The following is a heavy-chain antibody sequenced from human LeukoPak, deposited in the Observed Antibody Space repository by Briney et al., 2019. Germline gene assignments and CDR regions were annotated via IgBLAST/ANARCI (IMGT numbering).Heavy chain of an antibody. CDR1: GFIFSDYY. V-gene: IGHV3-11*05. J-gene: IGHJ4*02. CDR3: ARVGYSSYWYHDS. CDR2: ISGSSRYT. Sequence: RGSLRLSCAASGFIFSDYYLSWIRQAPGEGLERVSYISGSSRYTKYADSAKGRVTISRDNDRNLMFLQMNSLRAEDTAVYYCARVGYSSYWYHDSWGQGTLVSVSS. D-gene: IGHD6-13*01.